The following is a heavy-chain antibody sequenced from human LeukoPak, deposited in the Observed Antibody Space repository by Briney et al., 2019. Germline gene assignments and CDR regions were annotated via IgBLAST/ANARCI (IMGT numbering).Heavy chain of an antibody. Sequence: GGSLRLSCAASGFTFSSYGMHWVRQAPSKGLEWVAFIRYDGGNKYYADSVKGRFTISRDNSKNTLYLQMNSLRAEDTAVYYCAKFALAAGTKNDAFDIWGQGTMVTVSS. CDR1: GFTFSSYG. J-gene: IGHJ3*02. CDR2: IRYDGGNK. V-gene: IGHV3-30*02. CDR3: AKFALAAGTKNDAFDI. D-gene: IGHD6-13*01.